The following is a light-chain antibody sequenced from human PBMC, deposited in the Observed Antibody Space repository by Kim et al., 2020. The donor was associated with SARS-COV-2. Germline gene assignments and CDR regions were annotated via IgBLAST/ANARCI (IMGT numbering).Light chain of an antibody. CDR2: DVT. V-gene: IGLV2-14*03. J-gene: IGLJ3*02. CDR1: SYNIGGYNY. Sequence: GQTVTISCSGTSYNIGGYNYVSCYQQHPGNPPHLLFNDVTSWPSGVANRSSCSYACNTASAISAGLQEDDDDDYYCSSYASRKSCVFGGGTQLTVL. CDR3: SSYASRKSCV.